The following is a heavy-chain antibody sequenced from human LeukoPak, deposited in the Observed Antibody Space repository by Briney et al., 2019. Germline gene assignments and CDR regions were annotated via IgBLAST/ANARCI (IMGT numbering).Heavy chain of an antibody. CDR3: ARDYYGSGTHLY. D-gene: IGHD3-10*01. CDR1: DGSVSSGSHY. CDR2: MYYIGST. V-gene: IGHV4-61*01. Sequence: PSETLSLTCTVSDGSVSSGSHYWSWIRQPPGQGLEWIGYMYYIGSTNYNPSLKSRVTISIDTSKSQFSLRLSSVTDADTAVYYCARDYYGSGTHLYWGQGTLVTVSS. J-gene: IGHJ4*02.